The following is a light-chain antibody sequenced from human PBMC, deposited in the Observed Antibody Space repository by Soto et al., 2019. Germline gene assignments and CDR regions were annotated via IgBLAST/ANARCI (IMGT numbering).Light chain of an antibody. CDR2: ATS. CDR1: QIGSGNY. Sequence: ELILTQSPGTLSLSPGASAALSCKASQIGSGNYLSWYQQKSGQAPRLLIYATSTRAPGIPDRFSGSGSATDFSLIISRLEPEDSAVYYCQHFGYPQWTFGRGTKVDIK. V-gene: IGKV3-20*01. CDR3: QHFGYPQWT. J-gene: IGKJ1*01.